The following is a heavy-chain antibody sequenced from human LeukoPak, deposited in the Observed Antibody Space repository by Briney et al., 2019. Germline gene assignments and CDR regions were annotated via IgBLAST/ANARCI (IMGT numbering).Heavy chain of an antibody. J-gene: IGHJ4*02. CDR2: IYYSGST. V-gene: IGHV4-59*01. D-gene: IGHD6-19*01. CDR3: ARGSPSSGSMTFDY. Sequence: SETLSLTCTVSGGSISSYYWSWIRQPPGKGLEWIGYIYYSGSTNYNPPLKSRVTISVDTSKNQFSLKLSSVTAADTAVYYCARGSPSSGSMTFDYWGQGTLVTVSS. CDR1: GGSISSYY.